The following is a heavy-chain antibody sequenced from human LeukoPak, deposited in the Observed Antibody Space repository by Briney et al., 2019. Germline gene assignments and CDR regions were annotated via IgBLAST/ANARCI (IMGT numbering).Heavy chain of an antibody. CDR2: ISSSSSYT. CDR1: GFTFTDYY. V-gene: IGHV3-11*06. CDR3: AREPLAAAGRLVDY. Sequence: GGSLRLSCAASGFTFTDYYMSWIRQAPGKGLEWVSYISSSSSYTDYADSVKGRFTISRDNAKNSLYLQMNSLRAEDTAVYYCAREPLAAAGRLVDYWGQGTLVTVSS. D-gene: IGHD6-13*01. J-gene: IGHJ4*02.